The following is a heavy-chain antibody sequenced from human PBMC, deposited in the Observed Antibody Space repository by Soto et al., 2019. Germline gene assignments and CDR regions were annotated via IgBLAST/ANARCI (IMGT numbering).Heavy chain of an antibody. V-gene: IGHV1-69*04. D-gene: IGHD2-21*02. CDR1: GGTFSSYT. CDR2: IIPILGIA. J-gene: IGHJ6*02. CDR3: ARDGSVTAAPYYYYGMDV. Sequence: SVKVSCKASGGTFSSYTISWVRQAPGQGLEWMGRIIPILGIANYAQKFQGRVTITADKSTSTAYMELSSLRSEDTAVYYCARDGSVTAAPYYYYGMDVWGQGTKVTVSS.